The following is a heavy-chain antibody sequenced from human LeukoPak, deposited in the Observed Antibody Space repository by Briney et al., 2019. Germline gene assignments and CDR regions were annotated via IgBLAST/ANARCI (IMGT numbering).Heavy chain of an antibody. Sequence: GGSLRLSCAVSGSTVSSNYMAWVRQAPGKGLEWVSVIYSGGTTYYADSVKGRFTISRDNSKNTLYLQMNSLRAEDTAMYYCAREGSYDSSTMWYFDSWGQGTLVTVSS. CDR1: GSTVSSNY. V-gene: IGHV3-53*01. CDR3: AREGSYDSSTMWYFDS. J-gene: IGHJ4*02. CDR2: IYSGGTT. D-gene: IGHD3-22*01.